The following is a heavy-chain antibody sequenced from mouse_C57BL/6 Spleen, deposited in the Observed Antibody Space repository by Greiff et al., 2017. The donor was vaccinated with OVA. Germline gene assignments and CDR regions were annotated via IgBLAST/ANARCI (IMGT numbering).Heavy chain of an antibody. CDR3: TEGPFTAQATGDYYAMDY. Sequence: DVMLVESGGGLVQPGGSMKLSCVASGFTFSNYWMNWVRQSPEKGLEWVAQIRLKSDNYATHYAESVKGRFTISRDDSKSSVYLQMNNLRAEDTGIYYCTEGPFTAQATGDYYAMDYWGQGTSVTVSS. CDR1: GFTFSNYW. CDR2: IRLKSDNYAT. V-gene: IGHV6-3*01. D-gene: IGHD3-2*02. J-gene: IGHJ4*01.